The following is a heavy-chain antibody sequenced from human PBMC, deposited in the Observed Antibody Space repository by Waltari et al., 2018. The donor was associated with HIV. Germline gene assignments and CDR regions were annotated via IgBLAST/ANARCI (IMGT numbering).Heavy chain of an antibody. CDR2: ISSSGSS. CDR1: GASLSSGSHY. D-gene: IGHD2-15*01. J-gene: IGHJ2*01. V-gene: IGHV4-39*01. CDR3: ARQFRCSGDSCQREIWYFDV. Sequence: QLQLQESGPGLVKPSETLSLTCTVSGASLSSGSHYWGWIRQSPRKGLEWIASISSSGSSYSNPSLKSRVAISADTSKSEFSLKLSSVTAADTAVYYCARQFRCSGDSCQREIWYFDVWGLGTLITVSS.